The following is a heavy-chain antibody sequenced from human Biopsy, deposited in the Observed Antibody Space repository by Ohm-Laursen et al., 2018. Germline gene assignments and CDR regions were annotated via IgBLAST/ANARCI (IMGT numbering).Heavy chain of an antibody. J-gene: IGHJ4*02. D-gene: IGHD7-27*01. CDR2: ISDDGRNK. CDR3: AKDLRNNNWGAEN. Sequence: SLRLSCSASGFSFSSYGMHWVRQALGKGLEWVAVISDDGRNKYYIDSVRGRFTIFRDNSKNTLYLQMNNLRAEDTAVFCCAKDLRNNNWGAENWGQGTLVTVSS. CDR1: GFSFSSYG. V-gene: IGHV3-30*18.